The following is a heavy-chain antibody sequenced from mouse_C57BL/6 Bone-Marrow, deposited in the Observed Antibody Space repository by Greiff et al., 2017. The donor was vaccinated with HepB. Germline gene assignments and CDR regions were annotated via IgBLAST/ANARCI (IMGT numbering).Heavy chain of an antibody. CDR1: GFTFSSYG. CDR3: ARRNWVDY. J-gene: IGHJ2*01. Sequence: EVKLMESGGDLVKPGGSLKLSCAASGFTFSSYGMSWVRQTPDKRLEWVATISSGGSYTYYPDSVKGRFTISRDNAKNTLYLQMSSLKSEDTAMYYCARRNWVDYWGQGTILTVSS. CDR2: ISSGGSYT. D-gene: IGHD4-1*01. V-gene: IGHV5-6*02.